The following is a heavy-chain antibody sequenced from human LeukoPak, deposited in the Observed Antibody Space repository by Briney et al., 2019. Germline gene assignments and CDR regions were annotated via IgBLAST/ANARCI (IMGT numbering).Heavy chain of an antibody. CDR2: FSYNAHS. CDR3: ARVSVAGTGPDY. Sequence: SETLSLTCTVSGGAVSSSNYYWSWIRQSPGKGLEWVGFFSYNAHSDYNPSLKSRVTISIDTSRNQFSLRLTSVTAADTAIYYCARVSVAGTGPDYWGQGTLVAVSS. J-gene: IGHJ4*02. CDR1: GGAVSSSNYY. D-gene: IGHD6-19*01. V-gene: IGHV4-61*01.